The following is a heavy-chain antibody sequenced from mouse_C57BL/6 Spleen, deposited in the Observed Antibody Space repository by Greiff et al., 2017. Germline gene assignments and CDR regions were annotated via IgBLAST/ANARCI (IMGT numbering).Heavy chain of an antibody. V-gene: IGHV1-64*01. CDR3: ARSYDSYWYFDV. CDR1: GYTFTSYW. D-gene: IGHD2-4*01. J-gene: IGHJ1*03. Sequence: QLKQPGAELVKPGASVKLSCKASGYTFTSYWMHWVKQRPGQGLEWIGMIHPNSGSTNYNEKFKSKATLTVDKSSSTAYMQLSSLTSEDSAVYYCARSYDSYWYFDVWGTGTTVTVSS. CDR2: IHPNSGST.